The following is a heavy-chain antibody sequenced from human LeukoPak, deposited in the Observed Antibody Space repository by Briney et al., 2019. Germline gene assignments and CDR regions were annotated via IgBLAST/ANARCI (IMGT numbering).Heavy chain of an antibody. CDR1: GGSISSSDYY. V-gene: IGHV4-39*01. Sequence: SETLSLTCTVSGGSISSSDYYWGWIRQPPGKGLEWIGSIYYGGSTYYNPSLESRVTISVDTSMNQFSLKLSFVTTADTAVYYCARALGYCSGGSCTRGYNWFDPWGQGTLVTVPS. CDR3: ARALGYCSGGSCTRGYNWFDP. D-gene: IGHD2-15*01. J-gene: IGHJ5*02. CDR2: IYYGGST.